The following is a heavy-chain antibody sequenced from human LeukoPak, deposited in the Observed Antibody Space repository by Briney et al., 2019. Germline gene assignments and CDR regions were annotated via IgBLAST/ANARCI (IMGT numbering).Heavy chain of an antibody. CDR3: ARMTVQQSFDY. J-gene: IGHJ4*02. V-gene: IGHV1-46*01. D-gene: IGHD4-17*01. CDR1: GFTFSSYA. Sequence: GGSLRLSCAASGFTFSSYAMHWVRQAPGQGLEWMGIINPSGGSTSYAQKFQGRVTMTRDTSTSTVYMELSSLRSEDTAVYYCARMTVQQSFDYWGQGTLVTVSS. CDR2: INPSGGST.